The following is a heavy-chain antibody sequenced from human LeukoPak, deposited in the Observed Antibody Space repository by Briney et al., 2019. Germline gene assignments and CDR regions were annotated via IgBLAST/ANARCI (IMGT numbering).Heavy chain of an antibody. J-gene: IGHJ4*02. Sequence: AASVKVSCKASGYTFTSYGISWVRQAPGQGLEWMGWISAYNGNTNYAQKLQGRVTMTTDTSTSTAYMELRSLRSDDTAVYYCARDRIYSGSYQEVDYWGQGTLVTVSS. CDR1: GYTFTSYG. CDR3: ARDRIYSGSYQEVDY. CDR2: ISAYNGNT. D-gene: IGHD1-26*01. V-gene: IGHV1-18*01.